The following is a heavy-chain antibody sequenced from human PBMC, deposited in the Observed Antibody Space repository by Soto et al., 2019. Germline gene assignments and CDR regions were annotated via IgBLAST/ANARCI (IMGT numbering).Heavy chain of an antibody. Sequence: QVQLVQSGAEVKKPGSSVKVSCKASGGTFSSYAVSWVRQAPGQGLEWMGGIIPIFGTADYAQKFQGRVTITADESTSTAYMELSSLRSEDTAVYYCASSGYCSGGSCSYPKYYYYGMDVWGQGTTVTVSS. CDR1: GGTFSSYA. V-gene: IGHV1-69*12. J-gene: IGHJ6*02. D-gene: IGHD2-15*01. CDR3: ASSGYCSGGSCSYPKYYYYGMDV. CDR2: IIPIFGTA.